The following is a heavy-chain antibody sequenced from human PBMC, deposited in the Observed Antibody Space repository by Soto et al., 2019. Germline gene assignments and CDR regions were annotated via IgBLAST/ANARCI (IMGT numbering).Heavy chain of an antibody. J-gene: IGHJ5*02. CDR1: RFTFNNYA. CDR2: ISGSGHNT. CDR3: ARDSTSWYYWYDP. Sequence: GSLRLSCAASRFTFNNYAMSWVRQAPGKGLQWVSTISGSGHNTYYADSVEGRFTISRDNSKNTLHLQMNSLRAEDTAIYYCARDSTSWYYWYDPWGQGTQVTVSS. V-gene: IGHV3-23*01. D-gene: IGHD2-2*01.